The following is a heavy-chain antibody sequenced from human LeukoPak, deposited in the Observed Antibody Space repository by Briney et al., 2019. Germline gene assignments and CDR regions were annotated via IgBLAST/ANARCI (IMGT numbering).Heavy chain of an antibody. CDR2: IYTSGST. V-gene: IGHV4-4*07. CDR1: GGSISSYY. D-gene: IGHD3-10*01. J-gene: IGHJ6*03. Sequence: SETLSLTCTVSGGSISSYYWSWIRQPAGKGLEWIGRIYTSGSTNYNPSLKSRVTMSVDTSKNQFSLKLSPVTAADTAVYYCARGLALQYYGSGSSGYMDVWGKGTTVTISS. CDR3: ARGLALQYYGSGSSGYMDV.